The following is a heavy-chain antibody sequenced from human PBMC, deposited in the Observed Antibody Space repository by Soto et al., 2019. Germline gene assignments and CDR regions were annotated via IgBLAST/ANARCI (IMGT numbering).Heavy chain of an antibody. CDR2: ISSDGSNK. V-gene: IGHV3-30*18. Sequence: QVQLVESGGGVVQPGRSLRLSCAASGFTFSSYGMHWVRQAPGKGLEWVAVISSDGSNKYYADSVKGRFTISRDNSKNTLYLQMNSLRAEDTAVYYCAKGEATIPYFDYWGQGTLVTVSS. D-gene: IGHD5-12*01. J-gene: IGHJ4*02. CDR1: GFTFSSYG. CDR3: AKGEATIPYFDY.